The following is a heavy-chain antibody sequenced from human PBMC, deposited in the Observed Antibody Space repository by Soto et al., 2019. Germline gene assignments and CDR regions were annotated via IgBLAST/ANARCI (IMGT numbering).Heavy chain of an antibody. CDR3: ARDMGWFEP. J-gene: IGHJ5*02. V-gene: IGHV4-4*02. CDR2: VYHSGDT. CDR1: GASISSSSW. Sequence: QVQLQESGPGLVKPSGTLTVTCTVSGASISSSSWWSWVRQPPGKGLEWIGEVYHSGDTNYNPSLKSRVTLSVDKSKHQLSRNLISVTAAVTAVYYCARDMGWFEPWGQGTLVTFSS.